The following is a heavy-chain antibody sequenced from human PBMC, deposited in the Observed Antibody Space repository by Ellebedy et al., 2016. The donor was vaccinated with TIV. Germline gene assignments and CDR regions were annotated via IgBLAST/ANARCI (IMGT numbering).Heavy chain of an antibody. V-gene: IGHV4-59*01. CDR1: GGSISSYY. CDR2: IYYSGST. D-gene: IGHD4-17*01. J-gene: IGHJ4*02. CDR3: ATKYGDVGFDY. Sequence: MPSETLSLTCTVSGGSISSYYWSWIRQPPGKGLEWIGYIYYSGSTNYNPSLKSRVTISVDTSKNQFSLKLSSVTAADTAVYYCATKYGDVGFDYWGQGTLVTVSS.